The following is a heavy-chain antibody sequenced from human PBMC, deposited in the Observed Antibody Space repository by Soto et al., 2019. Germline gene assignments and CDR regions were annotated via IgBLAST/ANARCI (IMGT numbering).Heavy chain of an antibody. CDR1: GFTVSSYY. Sequence: EVQLVETGGGWIQPGGSLRVSCAASGFTVSSYYMSWVRQAPGKGLEWVSVIYSGGSTYYADSVKGRFTVSRDNSKNMLSLQMNSLRAEDTAVYYCARGRYYYDSSGYHSPFDYWGQGTLVTVSS. D-gene: IGHD3-22*01. J-gene: IGHJ4*02. CDR3: ARGRYYYDSSGYHSPFDY. CDR2: IYSGGST. V-gene: IGHV3-53*02.